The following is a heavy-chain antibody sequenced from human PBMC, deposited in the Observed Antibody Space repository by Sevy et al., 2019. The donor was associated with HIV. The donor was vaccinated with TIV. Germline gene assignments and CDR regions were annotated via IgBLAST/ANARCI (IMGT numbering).Heavy chain of an antibody. Sequence: SENLSLTCTVSGGSINNYYWSWIRQPPGKGLEWLGYIYYSGPTNYNPSLKSRVTISVDTSKNQSSLKLSCVTAADTAVYYCSIGTYCTGGTCPGSWFDPWGQGTLVTVSS. D-gene: IGHD2-15*01. CDR3: SIGTYCTGGTCPGSWFDP. CDR1: GGSINNYY. CDR2: IYYSGPT. J-gene: IGHJ5*02. V-gene: IGHV4-59*01.